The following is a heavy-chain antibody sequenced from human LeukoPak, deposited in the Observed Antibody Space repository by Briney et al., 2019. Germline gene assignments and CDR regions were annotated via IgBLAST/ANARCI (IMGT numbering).Heavy chain of an antibody. V-gene: IGHV3-7*01. CDR2: IDQYGRAK. CDR3: AGPDSYVSTFNY. D-gene: IGHD3-16*01. J-gene: IGHJ4*02. Sequence: GGSLRLSCAASGFTFSNYWMSWVRQAPGKGLEWVASIDQYGRAKYYVDSVRGRSTFSRDNTKNSLHLQMNSLRAEDKAVYYYAGPDSYVSTFNYGGRGPGVIDSS. CDR1: GFTFSNYW.